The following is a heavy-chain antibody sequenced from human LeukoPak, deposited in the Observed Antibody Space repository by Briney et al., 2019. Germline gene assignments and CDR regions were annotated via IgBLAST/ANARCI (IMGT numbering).Heavy chain of an antibody. Sequence: PGRSLRLSCAASGFTFSSYGMHWVRQAPGKGLEWVAVVSYDGSNKYYADSVKGRFTISRDNSKNTLYLQMNGLRAEDTAVYYCAKASDPGYIDYWGQGTLVTVSS. J-gene: IGHJ4*02. CDR3: AKASDPGYIDY. V-gene: IGHV3-30*18. D-gene: IGHD6-13*01. CDR1: GFTFSSYG. CDR2: VSYDGSNK.